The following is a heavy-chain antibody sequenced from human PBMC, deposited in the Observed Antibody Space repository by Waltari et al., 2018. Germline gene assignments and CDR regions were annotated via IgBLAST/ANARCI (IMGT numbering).Heavy chain of an antibody. CDR2: FIPIFGTA. D-gene: IGHD1-26*01. CDR1: GGTFSSYA. J-gene: IGHJ4*02. V-gene: IGHV1-69*01. CDR3: ARDPLGGNSGSYSDY. Sequence: QVQLVQSGAEVKKPGSSVKVSCKASGGTFSSYAISWVRQAPGQGLEWMGGFIPIFGTANYAPTSKGRVTITADESTRTAYMELSSLRSEDTAVYYCARDPLGGNSGSYSDYWGQGTLVTVSS.